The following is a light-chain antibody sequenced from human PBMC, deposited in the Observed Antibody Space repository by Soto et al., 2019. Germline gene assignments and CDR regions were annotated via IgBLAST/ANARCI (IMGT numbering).Light chain of an antibody. V-gene: IGLV2-11*01. J-gene: IGLJ2*01. Sequence: QSALTQPHSVSGSPGQSVTISCTGTSSDVGAYNYVSWYQQHPGKAPKLMIFDVSKRPSGVPDRFSGSKSGNTASMTISGLQAEDEADYSCGSYAGSYTWVFGGGTKVTVL. CDR2: DVS. CDR1: SSDVGAYNY. CDR3: GSYAGSYTWV.